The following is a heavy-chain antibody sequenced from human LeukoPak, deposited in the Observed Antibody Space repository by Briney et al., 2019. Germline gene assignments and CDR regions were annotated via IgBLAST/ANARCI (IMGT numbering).Heavy chain of an antibody. D-gene: IGHD2-15*01. CDR3: ARVDGSCSGGSCPSGNWFDP. CDR2: INYSGST. Sequence: SETLSLTCAVYGGSFSGYYWSWIRQPPGKGLEWIGEINYSGSTNYNPSLKSRVTISVDTSKNQFSLKLNSVTAADTAVYYCARVDGSCSGGSCPSGNWFDPWGQGTLVTVSS. V-gene: IGHV4-34*01. CDR1: GGSFSGYY. J-gene: IGHJ5*02.